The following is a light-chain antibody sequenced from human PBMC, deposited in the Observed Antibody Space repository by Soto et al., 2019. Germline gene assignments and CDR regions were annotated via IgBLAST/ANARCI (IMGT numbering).Light chain of an antibody. Sequence: DMQMTKPPSTLAASVGDRVTIACRATQSISRRLAWNQQKPGKAHKVLMWDASSLNSGIASRFSGSGYGTEFTLTIRSLHPDDFETYYCQRYNGYSAWTFGQGTKVEIK. V-gene: IGKV1-5*01. CDR1: QSISRR. J-gene: IGKJ1*01. CDR3: QRYNGYSAWT. CDR2: DAS.